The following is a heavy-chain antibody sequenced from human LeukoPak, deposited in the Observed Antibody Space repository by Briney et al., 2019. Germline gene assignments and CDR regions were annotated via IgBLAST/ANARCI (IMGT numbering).Heavy chain of an antibody. CDR3: ARLGSSGWYGDFDY. Sequence: SGTLSLTCTVSGGSISSYYWSWIRQPPGKGLEWIGYIYYSGSTNYNPSLKSRVTISVDTSKNQFSLKLSSVTAADTAVYYCARLGSSGWYGDFDYWGQGTLVTVSS. J-gene: IGHJ4*02. D-gene: IGHD6-19*01. V-gene: IGHV4-59*01. CDR1: GGSISSYY. CDR2: IYYSGST.